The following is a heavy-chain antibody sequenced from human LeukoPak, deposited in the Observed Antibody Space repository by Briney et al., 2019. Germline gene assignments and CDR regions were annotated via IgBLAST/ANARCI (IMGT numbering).Heavy chain of an antibody. J-gene: IGHJ6*02. Sequence: GGSLRLSCAASGFTFSSYSMNWVRQAPGKGLEWVSSISSSSSYIYYADSVKGRFTISRDNAKNSLYLQMNSLRAEDTAVYYCARAVGSSGWSQLYYYYNGMDVWGQGTTVTVSS. CDR2: ISSSSSYI. D-gene: IGHD6-19*01. CDR1: GFTFSSYS. CDR3: ARAVGSSGWSQLYYYYNGMDV. V-gene: IGHV3-21*01.